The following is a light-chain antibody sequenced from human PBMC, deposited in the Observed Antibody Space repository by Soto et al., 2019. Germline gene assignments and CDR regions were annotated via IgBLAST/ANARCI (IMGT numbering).Light chain of an antibody. V-gene: IGKV3-20*01. CDR1: QSVSSNY. J-gene: IGKJ2*01. Sequence: EIVLTQSPGTLSLSPGERATLSCRASQSVSSNYLAWYQQKPGQAPRLLIHGASTRATGIPDRFSGSGSGTDFTLSISRLEPEDFGTYFCQQSYSNSYTFGQGTTLEIK. CDR3: QQSYSNSYT. CDR2: GAS.